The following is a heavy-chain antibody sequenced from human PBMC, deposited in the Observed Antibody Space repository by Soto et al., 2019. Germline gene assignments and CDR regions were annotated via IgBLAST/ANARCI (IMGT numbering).Heavy chain of an antibody. D-gene: IGHD4-17*01. Sequence: EVQLVESGGGLVKPGGSLRLSCAASGFTFSSYSMNLVRQAPGKGLEWVSSISSSRSYIYYADSVKGRFTISRDNAKNSLYLQMNSLRAEDTAVYYCARSPSMTTVSLDYWGQGTLVTVSS. CDR2: ISSSRSYI. V-gene: IGHV3-21*01. J-gene: IGHJ4*02. CDR1: GFTFSSYS. CDR3: ARSPSMTTVSLDY.